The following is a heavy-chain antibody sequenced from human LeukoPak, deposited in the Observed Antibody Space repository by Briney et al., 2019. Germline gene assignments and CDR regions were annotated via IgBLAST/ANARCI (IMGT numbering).Heavy chain of an antibody. V-gene: IGHV3-20*04. Sequence: GGSLRLSCAASGFTFDDYGMSWVRQAPGKGLEWVSGINWNGSSTGYADSVKGRFTISRDNAKNSLYLQMNSLRAEDTALYCCARDGYYYSSGYREYWGQGTLVTVSS. D-gene: IGHD3-22*01. CDR3: ARDGYYYSSGYREY. J-gene: IGHJ4*02. CDR1: GFTFDDYG. CDR2: INWNGSST.